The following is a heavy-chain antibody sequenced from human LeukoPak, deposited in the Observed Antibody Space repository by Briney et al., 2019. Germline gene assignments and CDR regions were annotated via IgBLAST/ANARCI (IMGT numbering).Heavy chain of an antibody. J-gene: IGHJ5*02. V-gene: IGHV3-30*04. CDR2: ISYDGSNK. CDR1: GFTFSSYA. D-gene: IGHD6-13*01. Sequence: PGGSLRLSCAASGFTFSSYAMDWVRQAPGKGLEWVAVISYDGSNKYYADSVKGRFTISRDNSKNTLYLQMNSLRAEDTAVYYCARELSIAAAGISFDPWGQGTLVTVSS. CDR3: ARELSIAAAGISFDP.